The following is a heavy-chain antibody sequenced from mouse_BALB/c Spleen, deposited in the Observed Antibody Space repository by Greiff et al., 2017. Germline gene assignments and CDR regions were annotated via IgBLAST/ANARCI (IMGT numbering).Heavy chain of an antibody. Sequence: VKLMESGAELMKPGASVKISCKATGYTFSSYWIEWVKQRPGHGLEWIGEILPGSGSTNYNEKFKGKATFTADTSSNTAYMQLSSLTSEDSAVYYCARGYYDYDGYAMDYWGQGTSVTVSS. V-gene: IGHV1-9*01. CDR3: ARGYYDYDGYAMDY. CDR1: GYTFSSYW. CDR2: ILPGSGST. J-gene: IGHJ4*01. D-gene: IGHD2-4*01.